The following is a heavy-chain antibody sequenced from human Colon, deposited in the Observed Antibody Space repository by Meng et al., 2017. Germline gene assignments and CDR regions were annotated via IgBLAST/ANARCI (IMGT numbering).Heavy chain of an antibody. CDR3: ARGTGDIRVGFDY. CDR1: GGSFSGYY. D-gene: IGHD7-27*01. CDR2: INHSGST. Sequence: QGQLQQWGAGLLKPSETLSLTCAVYGGSFSGYYWSWIRQSPGKGLEWIGEINHSGSTNYNPSLKSRVTISVDTSKNQFSLKLSSVTAADTAVYYCARGTGDIRVGFDYWGQGTLVTVSS. J-gene: IGHJ4*02. V-gene: IGHV4-34*01.